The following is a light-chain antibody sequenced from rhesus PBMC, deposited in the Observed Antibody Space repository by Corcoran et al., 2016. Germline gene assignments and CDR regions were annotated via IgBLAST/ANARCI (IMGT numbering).Light chain of an antibody. V-gene: IGKV1-25*01. J-gene: IGKJ1*01. CDR2: EAS. CDR1: QGITND. CDR3: QHYYSIPT. Sequence: DIQMTQSPSSLSASVGDRVTITCRARQGITNDLAWYQQQTGETPNLLIYEASNLQSGIPSRFRGRGTWTDFTLTLSSLQSEDFATYYCQHYYSIPTFGQETKVEIK.